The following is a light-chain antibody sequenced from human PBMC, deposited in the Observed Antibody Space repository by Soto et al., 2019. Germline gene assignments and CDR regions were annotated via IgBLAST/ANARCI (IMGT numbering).Light chain of an antibody. CDR2: KAS. J-gene: IGKJ1*01. V-gene: IGKV1-5*03. Sequence: DIQMPQSPTTRSVSVVARVTITCRASQTISSWLAWYQQKPGKAPKLLIYKASTLKSEVPSRFSGSGSGTEFTLTISSLQPDDFATYYCQHYNSYSEAFGQGTKVDIK. CDR1: QTISSW. CDR3: QHYNSYSEA.